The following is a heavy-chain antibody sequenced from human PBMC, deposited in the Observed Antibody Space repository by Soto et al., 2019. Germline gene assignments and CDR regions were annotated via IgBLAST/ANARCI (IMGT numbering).Heavy chain of an antibody. V-gene: IGHV1-18*01. D-gene: IGHD6-19*01. CDR2: ISAYNGNT. Sequence: ASVKVSCRASGYTFTSYGISWVRQAPGQGLEWMGWISAYNGNTNYAQKLQGRVTMTTDTSTSTAYMELRSLRSDDTAVYYCARDQAYSGGWYREFDYWGQGTLVTGSS. CDR1: GYTFTSYG. J-gene: IGHJ4*02. CDR3: ARDQAYSGGWYREFDY.